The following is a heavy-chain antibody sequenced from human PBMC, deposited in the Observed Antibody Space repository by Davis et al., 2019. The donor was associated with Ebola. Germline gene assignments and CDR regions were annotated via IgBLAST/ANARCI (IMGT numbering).Heavy chain of an antibody. CDR3: ARDRVMYYYYYYGMDV. V-gene: IGHV1-18*04. J-gene: IGHJ6*02. Sequence: ASVKVSCKASGYTFTSYGISWVRQAPGQGLEWMGWISAYNGNTNYAQKLQGRVTMTTDKSTSTAYMELSSLRSEDTAVYYCARDRVMYYYYYYGMDVWGQGTTVTVSS. D-gene: IGHD3-16*01. CDR1: GYTFTSYG. CDR2: ISAYNGNT.